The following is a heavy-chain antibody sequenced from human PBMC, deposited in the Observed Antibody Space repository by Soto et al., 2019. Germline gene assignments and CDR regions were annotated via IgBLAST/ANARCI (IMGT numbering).Heavy chain of an antibody. J-gene: IGHJ6*02. D-gene: IGHD3-16*01. CDR2: ISYDGSNK. CDR3: ARDRNAWAYYYYGMDV. V-gene: IGHV3-30-3*01. Sequence: QVQLVESGGGVVQPGRSLRLSCAASGFTFSSYAMHWVRQAPGKGLEWVAVISYDGSNKYYADSVKGRFTISRDNSKNXLYLQMNSLRAEDTAVYYCARDRNAWAYYYYGMDVWGQGTTVTVSS. CDR1: GFTFSSYA.